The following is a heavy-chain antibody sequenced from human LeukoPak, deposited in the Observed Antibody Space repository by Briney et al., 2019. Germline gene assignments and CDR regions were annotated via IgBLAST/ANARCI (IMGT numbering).Heavy chain of an antibody. CDR2: INPNNGGT. J-gene: IGHJ4*02. Sequence: ASDKVSCKASGYTFTGYYINWVRQAPGQGLEWIGRINPNNGGTNYTQKFQGRVTMTRDTSMSSASMELIRLTYDDTAVYVCAIVGRGPAVPFVFWGQRTVVTVSS. CDR1: GYTFTGYY. V-gene: IGHV1-2*06. D-gene: IGHD2-21*01. CDR3: AIVGRGPAVPFVF.